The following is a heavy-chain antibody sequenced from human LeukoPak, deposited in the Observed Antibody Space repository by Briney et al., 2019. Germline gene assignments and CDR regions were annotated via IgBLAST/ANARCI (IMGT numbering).Heavy chain of an antibody. V-gene: IGHV3-15*01. Sequence: GGSLRLSCAASGFSLMNAWMTWVRQAPGKGLEWVGRIKSNADGGTPDYAAPARGRFTISRDDSKNTLYLQMNSLKTEDTAVYYCTTFYHEYSPYWGRGTLVTVSS. CDR1: GFSLMNAW. D-gene: IGHD2/OR15-2a*01. CDR3: TTFYHEYSPY. J-gene: IGHJ4*02. CDR2: IKSNADGGTP.